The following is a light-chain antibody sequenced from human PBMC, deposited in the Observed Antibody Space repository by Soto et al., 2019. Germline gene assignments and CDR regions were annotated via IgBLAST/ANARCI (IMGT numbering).Light chain of an antibody. CDR3: QQSANWLT. Sequence: IVLTQSPDTLSLSPGERVTVSCRASQSVSTSLAWYQHKPGQAPRLLIYDASNRATGIPARFSGSGSGTDFSLTISSLEPEDFAVYYCQQSANWLTFGGGTKVEI. CDR1: QSVSTS. J-gene: IGKJ4*01. CDR2: DAS. V-gene: IGKV3-11*01.